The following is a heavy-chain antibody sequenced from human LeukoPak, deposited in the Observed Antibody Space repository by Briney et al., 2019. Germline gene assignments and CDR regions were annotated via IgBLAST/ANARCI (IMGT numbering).Heavy chain of an antibody. CDR2: IHHSGST. V-gene: IGHV4-38-2*02. J-gene: IGHJ4*02. Sequence: SETLSLTCTVSGYSISSGYYWGWIRQPPGKGLEWIGSIHHSGSTYYNPSLKSRVTISVDTSKNQFSLKLSSVTAADTAVYYCARIRFLEWLSPDCFDYWGQGTLVTVSS. CDR1: GYSISSGYY. CDR3: ARIRFLEWLSPDCFDY. D-gene: IGHD3-3*01.